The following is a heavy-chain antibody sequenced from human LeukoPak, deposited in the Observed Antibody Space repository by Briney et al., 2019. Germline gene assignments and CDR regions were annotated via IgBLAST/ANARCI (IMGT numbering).Heavy chain of an antibody. CDR1: GGSISNYY. Sequence: PSETLSLTCTVSGGSISNYYRSWIRQTPGKGLEWIGYIHNSGSTKHNPSLKSPVSISVDTSKNQFSLKLSSVTAADTAVYYCARHRKALNIDDYVWGIPGLYFDYWGQGTLVTVSS. V-gene: IGHV4-59*08. CDR2: IHNSGST. CDR3: ARHRKALNIDDYVWGIPGLYFDY. J-gene: IGHJ4*02. D-gene: IGHD3-16*01.